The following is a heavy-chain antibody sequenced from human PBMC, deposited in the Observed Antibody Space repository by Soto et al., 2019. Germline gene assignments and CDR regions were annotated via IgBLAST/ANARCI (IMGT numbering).Heavy chain of an antibody. CDR1: GGSISSSHW. V-gene: IGHV4-4*02. D-gene: IGHD2-21*02. CDR2: IYHSGST. CDR3: VRDADETAIVPAPWLV. J-gene: IGHJ6*02. Sequence: PSETPSLTCAVSGGSISSSHWWGWVRQAPGKGLEWIGEIYHSGSTNYNPSLKSRITMSVDKSKNQFSVNLSSVTAADTAVYYCVRDADETAIVPAPWLVWGRGTMVTVSS.